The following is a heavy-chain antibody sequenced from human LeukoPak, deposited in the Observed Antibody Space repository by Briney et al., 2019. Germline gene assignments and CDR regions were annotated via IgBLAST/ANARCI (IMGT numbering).Heavy chain of an antibody. CDR2: INPNSGGT. Sequence: ASVKVSCKASGYTFAGYYMHWVRQAPGQGLEWMGWINPNSGGTNYAQKFQGRVTMTRDTSISTAYMELRSLRSDDTAVYYCARFDSSGYPIVTYYFDYWGQGTLVTVSS. D-gene: IGHD3-22*01. V-gene: IGHV1-2*02. CDR3: ARFDSSGYPIVTYYFDY. CDR1: GYTFAGYY. J-gene: IGHJ4*02.